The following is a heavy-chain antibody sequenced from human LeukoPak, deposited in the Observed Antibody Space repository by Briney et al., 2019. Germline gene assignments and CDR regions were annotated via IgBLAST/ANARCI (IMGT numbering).Heavy chain of an antibody. CDR1: GYTFTSYA. Sequence: ASVKVSCKASGYTFTSYAMHWVRQAPGQRLEWMGWINAGNGNTKYSQELQGRVTITRDTSASAVYMELSSLRSDDMAVYYCARVVRYSSGPLTDLLPYYFDYWGQGTLVTVSS. J-gene: IGHJ4*02. V-gene: IGHV1-3*03. CDR2: INAGNGNT. D-gene: IGHD6-19*01. CDR3: ARVVRYSSGPLTDLLPYYFDY.